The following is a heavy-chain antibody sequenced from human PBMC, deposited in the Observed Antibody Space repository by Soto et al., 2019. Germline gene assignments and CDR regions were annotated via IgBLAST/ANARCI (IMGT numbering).Heavy chain of an antibody. CDR1: GFTFSRYE. CDR2: ISRSGSTI. CDR3: ARENWNCTNGVCPHWFDP. V-gene: IGHV3-48*03. Sequence: EVQLVESGGGLVQPGGSLRLSCAASGFTFSRYEMNWVRQAPGKGLEWVSYISRSGSTIYYADSVKGRFTISRDNAMNSLYLQMNSLRAEDTASYYCARENWNCTNGVCPHWFDPWGQGTLVTVSS. J-gene: IGHJ5*02. D-gene: IGHD2-8*01.